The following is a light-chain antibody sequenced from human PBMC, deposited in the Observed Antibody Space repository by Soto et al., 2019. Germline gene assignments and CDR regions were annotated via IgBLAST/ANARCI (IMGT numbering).Light chain of an antibody. CDR2: DVS. CDR3: NSYTGSNTVV. J-gene: IGLJ2*01. V-gene: IGLV2-14*03. CDR1: SSDVGGYNY. Sequence: QSVLTQPASVSGSPGQSITISCTGTSSDVGGYNYVSWYQHHPGKAPKLMIFDVSKRPSGVSNRFSGSKSGNTASLTISGLQAEDEADYYCNSYTGSNTVVFGGGTQLTVL.